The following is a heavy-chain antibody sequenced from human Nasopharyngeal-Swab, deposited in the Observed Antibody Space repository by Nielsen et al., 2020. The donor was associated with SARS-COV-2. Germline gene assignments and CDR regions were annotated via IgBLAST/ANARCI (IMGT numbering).Heavy chain of an antibody. CDR3: ARGSTYYYDSTLSEIDY. J-gene: IGHJ4*02. D-gene: IGHD3-22*01. CDR2: IYYSGST. Sequence: LRLSCAVSGGSISSGGYSWSWIRQPPGKGLEWIGYIYYSGSTYYNPSLKSRVTISVDTSKNQFSLKLSSVTAADTAVYYCARGSTYYYDSTLSEIDYWGQGTLVTVSS. V-gene: IGHV4-30-4*01. CDR1: GGSISSGGYS.